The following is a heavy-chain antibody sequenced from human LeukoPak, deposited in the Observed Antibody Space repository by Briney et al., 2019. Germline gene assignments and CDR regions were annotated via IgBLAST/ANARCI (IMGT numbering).Heavy chain of an antibody. V-gene: IGHV3-43*02. CDR2: INKDGNAT. CDR3: ATWAFYHGLDA. Sequence: GGSLRLSCTASGFTFGAYAMHWVRQAPGKGLEWVSLINKDGNATYYADSVNGRFTISRDNSKNSLYLQMNSLRSEDGALYYCATWAFYHGLDAWGQGTAVTVSS. D-gene: IGHD1-26*01. CDR1: GFTFGAYA. J-gene: IGHJ6*02.